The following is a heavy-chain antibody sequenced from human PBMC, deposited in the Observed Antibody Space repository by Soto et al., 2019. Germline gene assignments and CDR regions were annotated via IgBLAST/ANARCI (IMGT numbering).Heavy chain of an antibody. D-gene: IGHD1-26*01. CDR2: IYYSGST. V-gene: IGHV4-59*01. CDR3: ARSGATTAY. Sequence: NPSETLSLTCTVSGGSISSYYWSWIRQPPGKGLEWIGYIYYSGSTNYNPSLKSRVTISVDTSKNQFSLKLSSVTAADTAVYYCARSGATTAYWGQGTLVTVSS. J-gene: IGHJ4*02. CDR1: GGSISSYY.